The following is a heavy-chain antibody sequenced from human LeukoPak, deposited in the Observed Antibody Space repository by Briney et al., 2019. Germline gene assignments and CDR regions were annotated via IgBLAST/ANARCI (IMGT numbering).Heavy chain of an antibody. D-gene: IGHD3-3*01. CDR3: ATADFWSGPIDY. CDR1: GGSFSGYY. Sequence: SETLSLTCAVYGGSFSGYYWSWIRQPPGKGLEWIGEINHSGSTNYNPSLKSRVTMSVDTSKNQFSLKLSSVTAADTAVYYCATADFWSGPIDYLGQGTLVTVSS. V-gene: IGHV4-34*01. J-gene: IGHJ4*02. CDR2: INHSGST.